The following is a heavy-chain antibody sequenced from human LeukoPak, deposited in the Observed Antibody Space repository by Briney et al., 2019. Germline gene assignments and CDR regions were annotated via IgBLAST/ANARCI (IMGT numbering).Heavy chain of an antibody. J-gene: IGHJ4*02. V-gene: IGHV1-69*04. Sequence: VASVKVSCKASGGTFSSYAISWVRQAPGQGLEWMGRIIPILGIANYAQKFQGRVTITADKSTSTAYMELSSLRSEGTAVYYCARDTGGYSYGKGFDYWGQGTLVTVSS. CDR1: GGTFSSYA. CDR3: ARDTGGYSYGKGFDY. D-gene: IGHD5-18*01. CDR2: IIPILGIA.